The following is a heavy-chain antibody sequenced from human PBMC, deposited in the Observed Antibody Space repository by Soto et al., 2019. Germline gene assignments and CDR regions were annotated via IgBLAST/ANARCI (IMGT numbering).Heavy chain of an antibody. CDR2: IYYSGST. D-gene: IGHD3-22*01. V-gene: IGHV4-39*01. J-gene: IGHJ6*02. CDR1: GNSISSSSYY. CDR3: ARRLYYDSSGFEGGGMDV. Sequence: SETLSLTGTVSGNSISSSSYYWGWIRQPPGKGLEWIGSIYYSGSTYYNPSLKSRVTISVDTSKNQFSLKLSSVTAADTAVYYCARRLYYDSSGFEGGGMDVWGQGTTVTVSS.